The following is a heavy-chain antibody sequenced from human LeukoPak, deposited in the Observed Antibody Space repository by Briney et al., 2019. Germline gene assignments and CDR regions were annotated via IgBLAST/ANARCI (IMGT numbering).Heavy chain of an antibody. CDR3: ARHVAAVGFDY. CDR1: GFTFSSYE. D-gene: IGHD6-19*01. V-gene: IGHV3-48*03. CDR2: ISSSGSTI. J-gene: IGHJ4*02. Sequence: PGGSLRLSCAASGFTFSSYEMNWVRQAPGKGLEWVSYISSSGSTIYYADSVKGRFTISRDNAKNSLYLQMNSLRAEDTAVYYCARHVAAVGFDYWGQGTLVTVSS.